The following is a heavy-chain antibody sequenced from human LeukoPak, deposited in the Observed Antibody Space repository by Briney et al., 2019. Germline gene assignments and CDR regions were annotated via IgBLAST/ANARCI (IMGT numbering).Heavy chain of an antibody. J-gene: IGHJ4*02. D-gene: IGHD2-15*01. Sequence: SQTLSLTCTVSGGSISSGDYYWNWIRQPAGKGLEWIGRIYSTGSANSYNPSLKSRVTISVDTSKNQFSLKLNSMTAADTAVYYCAGEDRYCSGGRCYYWGQGTLVTVSS. CDR2: IYSTGSA. V-gene: IGHV4-61*02. CDR3: AGEDRYCSGGRCYY. CDR1: GGSISSGDYY.